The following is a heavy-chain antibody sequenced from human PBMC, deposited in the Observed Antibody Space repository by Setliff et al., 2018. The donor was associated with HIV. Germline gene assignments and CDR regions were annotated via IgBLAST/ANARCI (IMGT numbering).Heavy chain of an antibody. V-gene: IGHV3-9*01. J-gene: IGHJ2*01. CDR3: VKAGPRYFDL. CDR1: GFIFDDYA. CDR2: ISWNSGSI. Sequence: PGGSLRLSCAASGFIFDDYAMHWARQAPGKGLEWVSGISWNSGSIGYADSVKGRFTISRDNAKNSLYLQMSSLRVEDTAFYYCVKAGPRYFDLWGRGTLVTVSS.